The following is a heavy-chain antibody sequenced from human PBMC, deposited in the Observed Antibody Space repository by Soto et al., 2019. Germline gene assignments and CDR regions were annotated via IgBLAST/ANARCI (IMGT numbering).Heavy chain of an antibody. CDR3: ARGPYYYDSAWEGEYYYGMDV. CDR2: IYHSGST. J-gene: IGHJ6*02. V-gene: IGHV4-4*02. CDR1: GGSISSSNW. D-gene: IGHD3-22*01. Sequence: QVQLQESGPGLVKPSGTLSLTCAVSGGSISSSNWWSWVRQPPGKGLEWIGEIYHSGSTNYNPSLXXXVHISVGESQXXFXLXXSSVTAADTAVYYCARGPYYYDSAWEGEYYYGMDVWGQGTTVTVSS.